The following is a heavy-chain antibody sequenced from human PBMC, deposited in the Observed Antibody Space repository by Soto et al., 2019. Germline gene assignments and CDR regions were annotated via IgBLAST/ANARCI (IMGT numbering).Heavy chain of an antibody. D-gene: IGHD3-22*01. J-gene: IGHJ4*02. CDR2: ISYDGSNK. CDR1: GFTFSSYG. CDR3: AKGSSDYYDSSGLIDY. Sequence: PGGSLRLSCAASGFTFSSYGMHWVRQAPGKGLEWVAVISYDGSNKYYADSVKGRFTISRDNSKNTLYLQMNSLGAEDTAVYYCAKGSSDYYDSSGLIDYWGQGTLVTVSS. V-gene: IGHV3-30*18.